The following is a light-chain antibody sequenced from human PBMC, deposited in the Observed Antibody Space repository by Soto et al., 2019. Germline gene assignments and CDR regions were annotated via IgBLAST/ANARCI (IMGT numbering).Light chain of an antibody. CDR2: EAS. CDR1: STDFVSYNR. V-gene: IGLV2-18*02. Sequence: QSVLAQPPSVSGSPGQSVTISCTGTSTDFVSYNRVSWYQQPPGTAPKLIIYEASNRPSGVPDRFSGSKSGNTASLTISGLQAADEADYYCQSYDSSLSGSEVFGTGTKVTVL. J-gene: IGLJ1*01. CDR3: QSYDSSLSGSEV.